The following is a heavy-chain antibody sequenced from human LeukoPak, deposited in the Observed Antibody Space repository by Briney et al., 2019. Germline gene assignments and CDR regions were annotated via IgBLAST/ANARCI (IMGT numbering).Heavy chain of an antibody. J-gene: IGHJ4*02. CDR1: GVSISSGANY. D-gene: IGHD5-12*01. CDR3: GGPSGSSGYGFVY. CDR2: IYYSGRT. V-gene: IGHV4-30-4*01. Sequence: SQTLSLTCTVSGVSISSGANYWSWIRPPPGKGLEWIGYIYYSGRTYYNPSLNSRATISVDTSNNQFSLKLSSVTAADRAVYYCGGPSGSSGYGFVYWGQGTLVTVSS.